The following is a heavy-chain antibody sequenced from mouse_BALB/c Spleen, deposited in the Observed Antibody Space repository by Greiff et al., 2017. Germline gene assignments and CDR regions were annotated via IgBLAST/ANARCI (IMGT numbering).Heavy chain of an antibody. CDR3: ARHYYGSSFDY. D-gene: IGHD1-1*01. Sequence: VKLMESGGGLVQPGGSLKLSCAASGFTFSSYTMSWVRQTPEKRLEWVAYISNGGGSTYYPDTVKGRFTISRDNAKNTLYLQMSSLKSEDTAMYYCARHYYGSSFDYWGQGTTLTVSS. CDR1: GFTFSSYT. CDR2: ISNGGGST. V-gene: IGHV5-12-2*01. J-gene: IGHJ2*01.